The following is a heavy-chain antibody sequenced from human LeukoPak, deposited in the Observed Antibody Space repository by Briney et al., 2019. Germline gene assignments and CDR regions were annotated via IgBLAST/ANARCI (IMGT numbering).Heavy chain of an antibody. J-gene: IGHJ4*02. CDR2: TCHRSKWYN. CDR3: ARSESYRPFDY. Sequence: SQTLSLTCTISGGSVSSSSAAGNWIRQSPSRGLECLGRTCHRSKWYNDYAVSVKSRITINPDTSKNQFSLQLNSVTPEDTAVYYCARSESYRPFDYWGQGTLVTVSS. V-gene: IGHV6-1*01. CDR1: GGSVSSSSAA. D-gene: IGHD1-26*01.